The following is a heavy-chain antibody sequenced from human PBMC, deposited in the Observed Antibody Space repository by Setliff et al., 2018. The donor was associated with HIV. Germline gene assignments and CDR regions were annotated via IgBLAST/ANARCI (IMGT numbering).Heavy chain of an antibody. V-gene: IGHV4-38-2*01. CDR1: GYSINTAYY. D-gene: IGHD6-13*01. CDR3: ASALSSSWDYFDY. J-gene: IGHJ4*02. Sequence: SETLSLTCSVSGYSINTAYYWGWIRQSPGKGLEWIGGFHHSGSTNYNPSLKSRVTISVDTSKNQFSLKLSSVTAADTAVYYCASALSSSWDYFDYWGQGTLVTVSS. CDR2: FHHSGST.